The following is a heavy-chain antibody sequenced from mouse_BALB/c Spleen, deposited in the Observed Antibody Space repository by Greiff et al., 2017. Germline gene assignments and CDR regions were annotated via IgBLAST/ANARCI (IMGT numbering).Heavy chain of an antibody. CDR3: ARGRETYDGYYDYAMDY. CDR2: INPSTGYT. J-gene: IGHJ4*01. D-gene: IGHD2-3*01. Sequence: VQLQQSAAELARPGASVKMSCKASGYTFTSHWMHWVKQRPGQGLEWIGYINPSTGYTEYNQKFKDKATLTADKSSSTAYMQLSSLTSEDSAVYYCARGRETYDGYYDYAMDYWGQGTSVTVSS. CDR1: GYTFTSHW. V-gene: IGHV1-4*02.